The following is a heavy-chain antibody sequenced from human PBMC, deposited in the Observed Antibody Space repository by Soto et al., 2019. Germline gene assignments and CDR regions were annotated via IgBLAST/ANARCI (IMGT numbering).Heavy chain of an antibody. V-gene: IGHV1-18*04. J-gene: IGHJ6*02. CDR1: GYTFTSYG. CDR2: ISAYNGNT. D-gene: IGHD3-3*01. Sequence: ASVKVSCKASGYTFTSYGISWVRQAPGQGLEGMGWISAYNGNTNYAQKLQGRVTMTTDTSTSTAYIELRSLRSDDTAVYYCARKKRFSYLMDVWGQGTTVTVSS. CDR3: ARKKRFSYLMDV.